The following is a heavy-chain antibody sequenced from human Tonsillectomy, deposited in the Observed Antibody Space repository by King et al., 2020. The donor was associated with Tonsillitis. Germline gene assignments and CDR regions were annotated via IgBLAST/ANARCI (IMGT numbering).Heavy chain of an antibody. V-gene: IGHV3-74*03. CDR1: EFTFSSFW. Sequence: EVQLVESGGGLVQPGGSLRLSCEVTEFTFSSFWMHWVRKAPGKGLEWVSRIRGDGRVTKYADSVMGRFTTSRDNVKNTLYLEMNDLRAEDTGVYFCARERAAATALDFWGQGTLVTVSS. J-gene: IGHJ1*01. CDR3: ARERAAATALDF. CDR2: IRGDGRVT. D-gene: IGHD6-13*01.